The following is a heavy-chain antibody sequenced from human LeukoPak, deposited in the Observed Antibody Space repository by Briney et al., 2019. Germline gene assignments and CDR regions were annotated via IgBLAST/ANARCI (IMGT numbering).Heavy chain of an antibody. CDR1: GGTFSRYA. J-gene: IGHJ4*02. CDR3: ATTRGYTYGQFDY. CDR2: TTPIFGIA. D-gene: IGHD5-18*01. V-gene: IGHV1-69*05. Sequence: SVKVSCKASGGTFSRYAITWVRQAPGQGLEWMGGTTPIFGIANYAQKFQGRVTITTDESTSTAYMELSSLRSEDTAVYYCATTRGYTYGQFDYWGQGTLDTVSS.